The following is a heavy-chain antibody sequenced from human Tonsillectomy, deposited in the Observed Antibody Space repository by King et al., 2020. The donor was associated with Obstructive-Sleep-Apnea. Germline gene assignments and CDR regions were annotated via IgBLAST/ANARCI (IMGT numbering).Heavy chain of an antibody. D-gene: IGHD1-26*01. J-gene: IGHJ4*02. Sequence: LQLQESGPGRVKPSETLSLTCTVSGGSVSSSRYYWGWVRQPPGKGLEWIGSIYCSGRTYYNPSLKSRVTISVDTSKNQLSLNLSSVTAADTAVYYCARDSGWVGATNFDYWGQGTLVTVSA. V-gene: IGHV4-39*07. CDR2: IYCSGRT. CDR1: GGSVSSSRYY. CDR3: ARDSGWVGATNFDY.